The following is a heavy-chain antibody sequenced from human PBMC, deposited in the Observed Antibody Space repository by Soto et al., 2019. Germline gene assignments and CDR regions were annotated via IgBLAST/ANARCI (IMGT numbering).Heavy chain of an antibody. CDR2: MNPNSGNT. J-gene: IGHJ6*02. V-gene: IGHV1-8*01. Sequence: APVKGSCKASGYAFTSYDITWGRQATGQGLEWMGWMNPNSGNTGYAQKFQGRVTMTRNTAISTAYMEMSSLRYEDTAVYYCARGGEDYYHYYGMDVWGQGTKVTVSS. CDR3: ARGGEDYYHYYGMDV. CDR1: GYAFTSYD.